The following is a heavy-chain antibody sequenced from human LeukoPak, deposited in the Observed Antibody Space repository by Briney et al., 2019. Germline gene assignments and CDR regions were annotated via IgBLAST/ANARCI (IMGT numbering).Heavy chain of an antibody. D-gene: IGHD3-10*02. V-gene: IGHV3-23*01. CDR1: GFTFNNYA. CDR3: AELGITMIGGV. Sequence: GGSLRLSCVASGFTFNNYAMTWVRQAPGKGLEWVSAISGSGYSTYYADSAKGRFTISRDNAKNSLYLQMNSLRAEDTAVYYCAELGITMIGGVWGKGTTVTISS. J-gene: IGHJ6*04. CDR2: ISGSGYST.